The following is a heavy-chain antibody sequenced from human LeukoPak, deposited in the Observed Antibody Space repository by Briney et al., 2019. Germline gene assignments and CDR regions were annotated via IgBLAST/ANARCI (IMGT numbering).Heavy chain of an antibody. V-gene: IGHV3-74*01. CDR1: GFTLNGYW. Sequence: GGSLGLSCAAPGFTLNGYWMHWVRQAPGKGLVWVSRINSDGSTTSYADSAKGRFTISRDNSKNTLYLQMNSLRAEDTAVYYCAKSLSQWLGNWYFDLWGRGTLVTVSS. J-gene: IGHJ2*01. CDR3: AKSLSQWLGNWYFDL. CDR2: INSDGSTT. D-gene: IGHD6-19*01.